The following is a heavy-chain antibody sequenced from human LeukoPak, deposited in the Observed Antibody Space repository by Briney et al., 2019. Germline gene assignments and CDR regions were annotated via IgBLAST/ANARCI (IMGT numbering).Heavy chain of an antibody. Sequence: GGSLRLSCAASGFTFSSYGMHWVRQAPGKGLEWVAFIRYNGSNKYYADSVKGRFTTSRDNSKNTLYLQMNSLRAEDTAVYYCAKLHGIVVVPAARRAFDIWGQGTMVTVSS. CDR3: AKLHGIVVVPAARRAFDI. J-gene: IGHJ3*02. D-gene: IGHD2-2*01. CDR1: GFTFSSYG. CDR2: IRYNGSNK. V-gene: IGHV3-30*02.